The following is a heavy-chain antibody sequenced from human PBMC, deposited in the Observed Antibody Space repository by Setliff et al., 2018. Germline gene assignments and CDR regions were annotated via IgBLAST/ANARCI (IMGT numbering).Heavy chain of an antibody. D-gene: IGHD3-10*01. J-gene: IGHJ1*01. Sequence: GSLRLSCAASGFTFSSYAITWVRQAPGKGLEWVSMISGSAQTTYYADSVKGRFTISRDNSKNTVYLEMNSLRAEDTAVYYCARGGVLLWFGSRTTNAEYFQHWGQGTLVTVSS. V-gene: IGHV3-23*01. CDR3: ARGGVLLWFGSRTTNAEYFQH. CDR2: ISGSAQTT. CDR1: GFTFSSYA.